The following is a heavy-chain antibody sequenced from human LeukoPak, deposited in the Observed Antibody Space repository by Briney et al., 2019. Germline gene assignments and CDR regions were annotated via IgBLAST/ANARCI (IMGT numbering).Heavy chain of an antibody. J-gene: IGHJ6*03. CDR3: ARRGYSHGYGNYMDV. D-gene: IGHD5-18*01. CDR2: ISAYNGNT. CDR1: GYTFTSYG. V-gene: IGHV1-18*01. Sequence: ASVKVSCKASGYTFTSYGISWVRQAPGQGLEWMGWISAYNGNTNYAQKLQGRVTMTTDTSTSTAYMELRSLRSDDTAVYYCARRGYSHGYGNYMDVWGKGTTVSVSS.